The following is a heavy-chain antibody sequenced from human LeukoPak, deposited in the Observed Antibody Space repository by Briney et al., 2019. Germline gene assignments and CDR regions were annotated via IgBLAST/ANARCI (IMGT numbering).Heavy chain of an antibody. V-gene: IGHV3-7*03. CDR3: ARSLYSSSSSV. D-gene: IGHD6-6*01. CDR1: GFTFSGFW. CDR2: INSDGSEG. Sequence: GGSLRLSCAVCGFTFSGFWMSWSRQAPGKGLEWVASINSDGSEGYYADVVKGRFTISRDNAKNSLYLQINSLRAEDTAVYYCARSLYSSSSSVWGQGTMVTVSS. J-gene: IGHJ3*01.